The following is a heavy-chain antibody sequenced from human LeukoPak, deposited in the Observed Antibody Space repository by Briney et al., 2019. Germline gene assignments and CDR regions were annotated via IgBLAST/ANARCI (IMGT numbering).Heavy chain of an antibody. V-gene: IGHV3-15*01. D-gene: IGHD1-7*01. J-gene: IGHJ4*02. CDR2: IKSKTDGGTT. Sequence: GGSLRLSCAASGFTFSNAWMSWVRQAPGKGLEWVGRIKSKTDGGTTDYAAPVKGRFTISRDDSKNTLYLQMNSLKTEDTAVYYCTTGRTGTTLDLRGWGQGTLVTVSS. CDR1: GFTFSNAW. CDR3: TTGRTGTTLDLRG.